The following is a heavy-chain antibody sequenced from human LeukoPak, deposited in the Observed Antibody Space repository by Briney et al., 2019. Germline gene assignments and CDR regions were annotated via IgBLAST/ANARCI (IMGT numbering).Heavy chain of an antibody. J-gene: IGHJ4*02. CDR2: IFYSGST. CDR1: GGSISSHY. CDR3: ARGASHYFGSGMSYYFDY. V-gene: IGHV4-59*11. D-gene: IGHD3-10*01. Sequence: SETLSLTCTVSGGSISSHYWSWIRQPPGKGLEWIGFIFYSGSTNYNPSLKSRVTISVDTSKNQFSLRLSSVTAADTAVYYCARGASHYFGSGMSYYFDYWGQGTLVTVSS.